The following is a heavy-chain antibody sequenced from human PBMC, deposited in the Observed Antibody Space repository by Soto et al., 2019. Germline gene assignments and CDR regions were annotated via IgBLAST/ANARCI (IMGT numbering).Heavy chain of an antibody. Sequence: ASVKVSCKVSGYTLTELSMHWVRQAPGKGLEWMGGFDPEDGETIYAQKFQGRVTMTEDTSTDTAYMELSSLRSEDTAVYYCATSLDIVLMVYPGAFDIRAQRTMVTGSS. CDR2: FDPEDGET. J-gene: IGHJ3*02. CDR3: ATSLDIVLMVYPGAFDI. D-gene: IGHD2-8*01. CDR1: GYTLTELS. V-gene: IGHV1-24*01.